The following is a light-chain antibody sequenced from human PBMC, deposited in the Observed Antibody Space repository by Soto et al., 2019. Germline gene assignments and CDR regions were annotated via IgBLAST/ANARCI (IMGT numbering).Light chain of an antibody. J-gene: IGKJ4*01. CDR2: AAS. CDR1: QSISSY. CDR3: QQIYTIPLT. Sequence: DIQMTQSPSSLSASVGDRVTITCRASQSISSYLNWYQQKPGKAPKLLIYAASSLQSGVPSRFSGSGSGTDFTLTISSLQPEDFASYYCQQIYTIPLTFGGGTKV. V-gene: IGKV1-39*01.